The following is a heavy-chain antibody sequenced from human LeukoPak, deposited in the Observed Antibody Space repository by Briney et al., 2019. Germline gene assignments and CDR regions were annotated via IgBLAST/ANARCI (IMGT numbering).Heavy chain of an antibody. Sequence: PGGSLRLSCAASGFTFSNAWMSWVRQAPGKGLEWVCRIKSKTDGGTTDYAARVKGRFTISRDDSKNTLYLQMNSLKTEDTAVYYCTTGVRLPHPPDWGQGTMVTVSS. J-gene: IGHJ4*02. CDR2: IKSKTDGGTT. CDR1: GFTFSNAW. D-gene: IGHD3-10*01. CDR3: TTGVRLPHPPD. V-gene: IGHV3-15*01.